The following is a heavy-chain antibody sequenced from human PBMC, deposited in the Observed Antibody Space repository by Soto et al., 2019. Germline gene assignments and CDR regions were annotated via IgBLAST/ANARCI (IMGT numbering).Heavy chain of an antibody. CDR2: ISYDGSNK. D-gene: IGHD2-15*01. J-gene: IGHJ3*02. CDR1: GFTFSSYA. CDR3: ARDKDIVVVVAATPGSAFDI. V-gene: IGHV3-30-3*01. Sequence: GGSLRLSCAASGFTFSSYAMHWVRQAPGKGMEWVAVISYDGSNKYYADSVKGRFTISRDNSKNTLYLQMNSLRAEDTAVYYCARDKDIVVVVAATPGSAFDIWGQGTMVTVS.